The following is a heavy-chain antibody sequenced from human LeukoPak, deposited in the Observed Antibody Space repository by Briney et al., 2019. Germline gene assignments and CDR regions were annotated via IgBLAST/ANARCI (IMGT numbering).Heavy chain of an antibody. CDR1: GFTFNYAW. J-gene: IGHJ4*02. CDR2: IKSKTDGETT. Sequence: PGGSLRLSCAASGFTFNYAWMSWVRQAPGKGLEWVGRIKSKTDGETTDYAAPVKGRFTIFRDHSKNTLYLQMNSLKTEDTALYYCTTAPSGYAYMNGWHLDYWGQGALVTVSS. D-gene: IGHD5-18*01. CDR3: TTAPSGYAYMNGWHLDY. V-gene: IGHV3-15*01.